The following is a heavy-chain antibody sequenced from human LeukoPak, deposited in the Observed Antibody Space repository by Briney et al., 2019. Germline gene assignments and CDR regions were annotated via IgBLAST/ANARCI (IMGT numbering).Heavy chain of an antibody. CDR1: GGSFSGYY. CDR2: INHSGST. Sequence: SETLSLTCAVYGGSFSGYYWSWIRQPPGKGLEWIGEINHSGSTNYNPSLKSRVTISVDTSKNQFSLKLSSVTAADTAVYYCARGKQRQLVLQYYYYGMDVWGQGTTVTVSS. J-gene: IGHJ6*02. CDR3: ARGKQRQLVLQYYYYGMDV. D-gene: IGHD6-13*01. V-gene: IGHV4-34*01.